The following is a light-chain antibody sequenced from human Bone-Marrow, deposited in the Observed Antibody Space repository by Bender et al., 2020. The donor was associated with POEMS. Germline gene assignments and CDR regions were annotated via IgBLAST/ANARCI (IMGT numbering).Light chain of an antibody. Sequence: QSVLTQPPSVSGAPGQRVTISCTGSSSNTGSGYDINWYQQLPGTAPKLLIHRNNQRPSGVPDRFSGSKSGASASLAISGLRSEDEADYHCAAWDDSLNGPVFGGGTKLTVL. CDR2: RNN. CDR3: AAWDDSLNGPV. CDR1: SSNTGSGYD. J-gene: IGLJ3*02. V-gene: IGLV1-47*01.